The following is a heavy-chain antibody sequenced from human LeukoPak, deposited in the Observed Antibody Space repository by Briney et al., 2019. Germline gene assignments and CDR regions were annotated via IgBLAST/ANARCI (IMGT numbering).Heavy chain of an antibody. CDR2: ISGSGGST. CDR1: GFTFSSYA. V-gene: IGHV3-23*01. Sequence: QAGGSLRLSCAASGFTFSSYAMSWVRQAPGKGLEWVSAISGSGGSTYYADSVKGRFTISRDNSKNTLYLQMNSLRAEDTAVYYCAKGSGYYFEYFQHWGQGTLVTVSS. J-gene: IGHJ1*01. CDR3: AKGSGYYFEYFQH. D-gene: IGHD3-22*01.